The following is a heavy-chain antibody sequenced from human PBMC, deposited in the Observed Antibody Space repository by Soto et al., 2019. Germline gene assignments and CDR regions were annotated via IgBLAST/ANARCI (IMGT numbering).Heavy chain of an antibody. D-gene: IGHD1-20*01. V-gene: IGHV3-30*18. Sequence: PGGSLRLSCAASGFTFRSYCMPWVRQAPGQGLEWVAVISYDGSNKYYADSVKGRFTISRDNSKNTLYLQMNSLRAEDTAVYYCAKDSITGTTFDYWGQGTLVTVSS. CDR2: ISYDGSNK. CDR1: GFTFRSYC. J-gene: IGHJ4*02. CDR3: AKDSITGTTFDY.